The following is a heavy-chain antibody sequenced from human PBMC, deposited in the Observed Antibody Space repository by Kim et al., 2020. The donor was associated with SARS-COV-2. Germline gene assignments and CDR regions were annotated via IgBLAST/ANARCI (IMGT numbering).Heavy chain of an antibody. CDR3: ARGRDIVVQPDGRYHFEL. CDR1: GGSFSTFA. CDR2: ILPIFVTP. D-gene: IGHD2-15*01. V-gene: IGHV1-69*13. J-gene: IGHJ3*01. Sequence: SVKVSCKASGGSFSTFAINWVRQAPGQGPERMGGILPIFVTPNYAQKFQGRVTIIADESTSTAYMELSSLRSEDTVVYYCARGRDIVVQPDGRYHFELWGRGTVVTVSS.